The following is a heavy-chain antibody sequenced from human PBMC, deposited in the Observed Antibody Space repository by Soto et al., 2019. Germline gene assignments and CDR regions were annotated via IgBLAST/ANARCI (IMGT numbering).Heavy chain of an antibody. CDR2: NDTSGHT. CDR1: GFTFSDYH. V-gene: IGHV3-13*02. J-gene: IGHJ5*02. Sequence: EVQLVESGGGLVQPGGSLRLSCAASGFTFSDYHMHWVRQAAGKGLEWVAANDTSGHTFYLGSVRGRFTVSRDDPRSSFHLQMSNLRPEDTAVYYCARLEIIGVNFFEHWGRGVLVTVSS. D-gene: IGHD3-10*01. CDR3: ARLEIIGVNFFEH.